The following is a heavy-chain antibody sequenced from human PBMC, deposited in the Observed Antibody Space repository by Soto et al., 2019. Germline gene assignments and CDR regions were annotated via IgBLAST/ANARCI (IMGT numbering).Heavy chain of an antibody. CDR2: ISYDGSNK. CDR3: AKDPGDFWSGPYSN. J-gene: IGHJ4*02. Sequence: GGSLRLSCAASGFTFSSYGMHWVRQAPGKGLEWVAVISYDGSNKYYADSVKGRFTISRDNSKNTLYLQMNSLRAEDTAVYYCAKDPGDFWSGPYSNWGQGTLVTVSS. V-gene: IGHV3-30*18. D-gene: IGHD3-3*01. CDR1: GFTFSSYG.